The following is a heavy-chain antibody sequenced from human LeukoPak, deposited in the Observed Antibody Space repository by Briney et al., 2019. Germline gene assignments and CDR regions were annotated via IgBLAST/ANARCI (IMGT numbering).Heavy chain of an antibody. Sequence: SETLSLTCTVSGGSISSYYWSWIRQPPGKGLEWIGYIYYSGSTNYNPSLKSRVTISVDTSKNQFSLKLSSVIGADTAVYYCARGVGAIVDYWGQGTLVTVSS. D-gene: IGHD1-26*01. V-gene: IGHV4-59*01. CDR2: IYYSGST. CDR3: ARGVGAIVDY. J-gene: IGHJ4*02. CDR1: GGSISSYY.